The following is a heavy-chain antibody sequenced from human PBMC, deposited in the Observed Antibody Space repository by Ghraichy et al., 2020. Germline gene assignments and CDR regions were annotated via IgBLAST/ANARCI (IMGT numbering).Heavy chain of an antibody. CDR1: GGSISSSSYY. V-gene: IGHV4-39*07. CDR2: IYYSGST. Sequence: SQTLSLTCTVSGGSISSSSYYWGWIRQPPGKGLEWIGSIYYSGSTYYNPSLKSRVTISVDTSKNQFSLKLSSVTAADTAVYYCARVLPPHYFDYWGQGTLVTVSS. CDR3: ARVLPPHYFDY. J-gene: IGHJ4*02.